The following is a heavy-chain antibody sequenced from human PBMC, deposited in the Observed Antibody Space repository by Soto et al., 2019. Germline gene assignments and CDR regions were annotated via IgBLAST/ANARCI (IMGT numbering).Heavy chain of an antibody. CDR2: ISGSGGST. CDR3: AKDRRYDILTGYSNWFDP. D-gene: IGHD3-9*01. J-gene: IGHJ5*02. V-gene: IGHV3-23*01. Sequence: GGSLRLSCAASGFTFSSYAMIWVRQAPGKGLEWVSAISGSGGSTYYADSVKGRFTISRDNSKNTLYLQMNSLRAEDTAVYHCAKDRRYDILTGYSNWFDPWGQGTLVTVSS. CDR1: GFTFSSYA.